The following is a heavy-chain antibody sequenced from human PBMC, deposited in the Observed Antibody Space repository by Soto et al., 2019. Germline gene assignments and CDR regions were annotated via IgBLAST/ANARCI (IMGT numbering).Heavy chain of an antibody. CDR1: GFTFSSYE. CDR2: ISSSGSTI. D-gene: IGHD6-19*01. CDR3: ARKYSSGAFDI. J-gene: IGHJ3*02. Sequence: EVQLVESGGGLVQPGGSLRLSCAASGFTFSSYEMNWVRQAPGKGLEWVSYISSSGSTIYYADSVKGRFTISRDNAKNSLYLQMNSLRAEDTAVYYCARKYSSGAFDIWDQGTMVTVSS. V-gene: IGHV3-48*03.